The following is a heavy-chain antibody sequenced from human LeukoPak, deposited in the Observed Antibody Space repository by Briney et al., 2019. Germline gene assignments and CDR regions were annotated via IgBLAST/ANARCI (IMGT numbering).Heavy chain of an antibody. CDR1: GGSISSSSYY. Sequence: SETLSLTCTVSGGSISSSSYYWGWIRQPPGKGLEWIGSIYYSGSTYYNPSLKSRVTISVDTSKNQFSLKLSPVTAADTAVYYCARPRIQNWFDPWGQGTLVTVSS. CDR2: IYYSGST. D-gene: IGHD3-3*02. CDR3: ARPRIQNWFDP. V-gene: IGHV4-39*01. J-gene: IGHJ5*02.